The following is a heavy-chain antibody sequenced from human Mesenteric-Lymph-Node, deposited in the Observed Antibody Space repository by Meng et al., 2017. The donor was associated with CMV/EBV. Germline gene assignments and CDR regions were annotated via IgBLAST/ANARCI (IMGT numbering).Heavy chain of an antibody. CDR2: ITSTNSI. CDR3: ARGFDPYCFDH. V-gene: IGHV3-21*01. J-gene: IGHJ4*02. Sequence: LSLTCAASGFSFSSFTMNWVRLAPGKGLEWVSSITSTNSIYYTDSVKGRFTISRDNARDSLYLQMSSLRAEDTATYYCARGFDPYCFDHWGQGTLVTVSS. CDR1: GFSFSSFT. D-gene: IGHD3-9*01.